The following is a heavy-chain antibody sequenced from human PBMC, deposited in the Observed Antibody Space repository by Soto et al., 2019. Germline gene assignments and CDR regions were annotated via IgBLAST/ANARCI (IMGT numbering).Heavy chain of an antibody. Sequence: GASVKVSCKVSGYTLTELSMHWVRQAPGKGLEWMGGFDPEDGETIYSQKFQGRVTMTEDTSTDTAYMELSSLRSEDTAVYYCATRPKALVVAASEETDYWGQGTLVTVSS. CDR3: ATRPKALVVAASEETDY. J-gene: IGHJ4*02. CDR2: FDPEDGET. V-gene: IGHV1-24*01. CDR1: GYTLTELS. D-gene: IGHD2-15*01.